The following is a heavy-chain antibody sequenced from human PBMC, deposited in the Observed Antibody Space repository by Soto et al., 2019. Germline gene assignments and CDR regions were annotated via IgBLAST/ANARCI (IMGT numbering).Heavy chain of an antibody. D-gene: IGHD3-16*01. Sequence: EVQLLESGGGLVQPGGSLRLSCAAAGFTFSTFEMSWVRQAPGRGLEWVSFISDDSSRTYYADAVKGRFTTSRDNSKHTLYLQMNSLTAEDTAVYACVKGGWLDFWGQGTLVTVSS. CDR3: VKGGWLDF. J-gene: IGHJ5*01. CDR1: GFTFSTFE. V-gene: IGHV3-23*01. CDR2: ISDDSSRT.